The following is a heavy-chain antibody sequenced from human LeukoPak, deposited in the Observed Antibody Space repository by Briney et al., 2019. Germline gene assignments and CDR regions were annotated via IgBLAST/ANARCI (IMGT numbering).Heavy chain of an antibody. CDR1: GYTFTSYD. Sequence: ASVKVSCKASGYTFTSYDINWVRQATGQGLEWMGWMNPNSGNTGYAQKFQGRVTLTRNTSISTAYMELSSLRSEDTAVYYCARGLGSAVGATYWGQGTLVTVSS. V-gene: IGHV1-8*01. CDR2: MNPNSGNT. J-gene: IGHJ4*02. D-gene: IGHD1-26*01. CDR3: ARGLGSAVGATY.